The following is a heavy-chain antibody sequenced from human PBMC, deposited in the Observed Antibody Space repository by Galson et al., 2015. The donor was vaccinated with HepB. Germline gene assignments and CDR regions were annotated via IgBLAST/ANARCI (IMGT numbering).Heavy chain of an antibody. CDR1: GFTFSSYA. V-gene: IGHV3-23*01. Sequence: SLRLSCAASGFTFSSYAMSWVRQAPGKGLEWVSAISGSGGSTYYADSVKGRFTISSDNSKNTLYLQMNSLRAEDTAVYYCAREAKGRDYCSSTSCYGPFDYWGQGTLVTVSS. J-gene: IGHJ4*02. CDR2: ISGSGGST. CDR3: AREAKGRDYCSSTSCYGPFDY. D-gene: IGHD2-2*01.